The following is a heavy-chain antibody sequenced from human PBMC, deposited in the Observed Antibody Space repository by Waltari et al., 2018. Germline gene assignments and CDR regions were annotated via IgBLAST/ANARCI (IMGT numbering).Heavy chain of an antibody. CDR2: VSGSGGST. CDR3: AKEGSGYSYADY. CDR1: GFNLSSYA. Sequence: EVQLLESGGGLVQPGGSRRRSCAAVGFNLSSYAMSWVRQAPGKGLGWVSAVSGSGGSTYYADSVKGRFTISRDNSKNTLYLQMNSLRAEDTAVYYCAKEGSGYSYADYWGQGTLVTVSS. D-gene: IGHD5-18*01. J-gene: IGHJ4*02. V-gene: IGHV3-23*01.